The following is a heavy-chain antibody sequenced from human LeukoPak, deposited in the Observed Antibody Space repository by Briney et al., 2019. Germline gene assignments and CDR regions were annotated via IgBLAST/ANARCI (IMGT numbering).Heavy chain of an antibody. CDR1: GGSISSYY. D-gene: IGHD3-22*01. CDR2: TYYSGST. V-gene: IGHV4-59*08. J-gene: IGHJ4*02. Sequence: SETLSLTCTVSGGSISSYYWSWIRQPPGKGLEWIGSTYYSGSTYYNPSLKSRVTISEDTSKNQFSLKLSSVTAADTAVYYCARARGVDYYDSSGYYDFDYWGQGTLVTVSS. CDR3: ARARGVDYYDSSGYYDFDY.